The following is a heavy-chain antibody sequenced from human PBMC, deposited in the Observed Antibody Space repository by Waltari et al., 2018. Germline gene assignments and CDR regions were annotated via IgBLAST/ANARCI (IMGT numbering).Heavy chain of an antibody. CDR3: ARIPRLGGSYHFDY. J-gene: IGHJ4*02. V-gene: IGHV2-70*04. Sequence: QITLKESGPTLVKPTQTLTLTCTFSGFSRSTSGLCVSWLRQPPGNALEWLARIDWDDDKFYSTSLKTRLTISKDTSKNQVVLTMTNMDPVDTATYYCARIPRLGGSYHFDYWGQGTLVTVSS. CDR1: GFSRSTSGLC. D-gene: IGHD1-26*01. CDR2: IDWDDDK.